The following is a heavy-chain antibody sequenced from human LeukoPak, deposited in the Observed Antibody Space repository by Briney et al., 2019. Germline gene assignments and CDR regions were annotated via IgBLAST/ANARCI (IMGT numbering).Heavy chain of an antibody. CDR2: INPNSGGT. Sequence: ASVKVSCKASGYTFTGYYMHWVRRAPGQGLEWMGWINPNSGGTNYAQKFQGRVTMTRDTSISTAYMELSRLRSDDTAVYYCARDAELLWFGELLYHNNWFDPWGQGTLVTVSS. J-gene: IGHJ5*02. V-gene: IGHV1-2*02. CDR3: ARDAELLWFGELLYHNNWFDP. CDR1: GYTFTGYY. D-gene: IGHD3-10*01.